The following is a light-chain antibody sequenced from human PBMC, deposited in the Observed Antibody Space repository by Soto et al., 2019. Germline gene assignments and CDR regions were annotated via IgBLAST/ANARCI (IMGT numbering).Light chain of an antibody. J-gene: IGLJ3*02. CDR2: DVN. Sequence: QSALTQPRSVSGSPGQSVTISCTGTSSDVGGYNYVSWYQQHPGKAPKIKIYDVNERPAGVPDRFSGSKSGNTASLTISGPQAEDEADYYCCSWAGNSLVFGGGTKLTVL. V-gene: IGLV2-11*01. CDR3: CSWAGNSLV. CDR1: SSDVGGYNY.